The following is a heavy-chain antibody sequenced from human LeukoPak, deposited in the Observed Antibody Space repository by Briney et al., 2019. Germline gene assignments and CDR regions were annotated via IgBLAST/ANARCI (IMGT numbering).Heavy chain of an antibody. CDR2: IGPTGFDR. CDR1: GLTFSTSG. J-gene: IGHJ4*02. Sequence: AGGSLRLSCTTSGLTFSTSGFNWVRQAPGKGLEWVASIGPTGFDRYHADSIKGRFTISRDNANNFLYLQMDSLRAEDTAVYYCATETNGRHYDYWGQGTLLTVS. D-gene: IGHD1-14*01. V-gene: IGHV3-21*06. CDR3: ATETNGRHYDY.